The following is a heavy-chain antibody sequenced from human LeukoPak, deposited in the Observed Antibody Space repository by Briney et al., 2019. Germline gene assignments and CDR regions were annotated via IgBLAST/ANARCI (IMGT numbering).Heavy chain of an antibody. J-gene: IGHJ5*01. CDR2: ICYDGTNK. D-gene: IGHD1-26*01. Sequence: GRSLRLSCAASGFTFSDYGIHWVRQAPGKGLEWVAVICYDGTNKYYGDSVKGRFTISRDNSKNTLYLQMNSLRAEDTAVYYCAKDRGSYSTTADSWGQGTLVTVSS. CDR1: GFTFSDYG. V-gene: IGHV3-33*06. CDR3: AKDRGSYSTTADS.